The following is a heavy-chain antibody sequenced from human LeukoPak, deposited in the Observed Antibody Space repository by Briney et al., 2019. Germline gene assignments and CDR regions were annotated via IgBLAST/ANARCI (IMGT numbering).Heavy chain of an antibody. Sequence: KPSETLSLTCTVSSGSVSSGSYFWSRIRQPPGKGLEWIGFIYYSGNTKYNPSLESRATISVDTSKNQFSLKLTSLTTADTAVYYCARGGLSSGWNYWGRGALVTVSS. V-gene: IGHV4-61*01. J-gene: IGHJ4*02. CDR3: ARGGLSSGWNY. CDR2: IYYSGNT. CDR1: SGSVSSGSYF. D-gene: IGHD6-19*01.